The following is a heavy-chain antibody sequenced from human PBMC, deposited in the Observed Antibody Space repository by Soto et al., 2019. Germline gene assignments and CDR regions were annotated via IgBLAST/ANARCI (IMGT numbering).Heavy chain of an antibody. CDR2: ISTYNGNT. CDR1: GYTFTSYG. CDR3: ESDVDYYGHSGYYIWRYFDP. J-gene: IGHJ2*01. D-gene: IGHD3-22*01. Sequence: QVQLVQSGAEVKKPGASVKVSCKASGYTFTSYGVTWVRQAPGQGLEWMGWISTYNGNTNYAQNLQGRVTMTTDTSTSTAYMELRSLRSDDTAVYYCESDVDYYGHSGYYIWRYFDPWGRGTLVTVS. V-gene: IGHV1-18*01.